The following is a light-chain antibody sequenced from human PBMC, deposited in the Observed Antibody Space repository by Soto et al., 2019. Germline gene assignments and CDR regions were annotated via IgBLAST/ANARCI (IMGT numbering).Light chain of an antibody. J-gene: IGKJ5*01. CDR2: GAS. CDR1: QSVSSSY. Sequence: EIVLTQSPGTLSLSPGDRATLSCRASQSVSSSYLAWYQQKPGQAPRLLIYGASTRATGIPDRFSGDGSVTHFTLTISRLEAEDFVMYYCQQYGGSPPVTFGQGTRLEIK. V-gene: IGKV3-20*01. CDR3: QQYGGSPPVT.